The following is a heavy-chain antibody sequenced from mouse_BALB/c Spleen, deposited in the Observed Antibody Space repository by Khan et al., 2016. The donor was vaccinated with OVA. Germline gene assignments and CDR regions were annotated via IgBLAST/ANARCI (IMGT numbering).Heavy chain of an antibody. CDR2: IYPGNSDT. Sequence: EVQLQQSGTVLARPGASVKMSCKASGYSFTSYLIHWVKQRPGQGLEWIGDIYPGNSDTTYNQNFKDKAKLTADTSANTAYMELSILTNEDSAVYYCARGGYSSFAYWGQGTMVTVSA. CDR1: GYSFTSYL. CDR3: ARGGYSSFAY. D-gene: IGHD1-3*01. J-gene: IGHJ3*01. V-gene: IGHV1-5*01.